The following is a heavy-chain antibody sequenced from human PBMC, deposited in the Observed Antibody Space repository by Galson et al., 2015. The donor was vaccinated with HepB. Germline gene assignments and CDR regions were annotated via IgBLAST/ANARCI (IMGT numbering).Heavy chain of an antibody. CDR2: INGDGSTT. Sequence: SLRLSCAASGFTFSNYWMHWVRQAPGKGLVWVSRINGDGSTTNYADSVKGRFTISRDNAKNTLSLQINSLRTEDAAVYYCARGGSSGYSYGFLWGQGTLVTVSS. CDR3: ARGGSSGYSYGFL. V-gene: IGHV3-74*01. D-gene: IGHD5-18*01. CDR1: GFTFSNYW. J-gene: IGHJ4*02.